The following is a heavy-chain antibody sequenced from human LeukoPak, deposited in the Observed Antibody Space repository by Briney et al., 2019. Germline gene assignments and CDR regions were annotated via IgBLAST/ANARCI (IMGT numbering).Heavy chain of an antibody. V-gene: IGHV3-21*01. CDR1: GFTFSSYT. D-gene: IGHD5-12*01. Sequence: GGSLRLSCAASGFTFSSYTMNWVRQAPGEGLEWVSSISTSSIYIYYADSVKGRFTISRDNAKNSLYLQMNSLRAEDTAVYYCARDGATFSGYDWYYYMDVWGKGTTVTVSS. CDR2: ISTSSIYI. CDR3: ARDGATFSGYDWYYYMDV. J-gene: IGHJ6*03.